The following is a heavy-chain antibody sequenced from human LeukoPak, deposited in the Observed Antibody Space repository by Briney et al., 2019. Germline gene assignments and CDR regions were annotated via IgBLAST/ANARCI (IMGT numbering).Heavy chain of an antibody. D-gene: IGHD6-19*01. CDR1: GGSISSYY. CDR3: ARQSGWSLFDY. CDR2: IYYSGST. V-gene: IGHV4-59*01. J-gene: IGHJ4*02. Sequence: PSETLSLTCTVSGGSISSYYWSWIRQPPGKGLEWIGYIYYSGSTNYNPSLKSRVTISVDTSKNQFSLKLSSVTAADTAVYYCARQSGWSLFDYWGQGTLVTVSS.